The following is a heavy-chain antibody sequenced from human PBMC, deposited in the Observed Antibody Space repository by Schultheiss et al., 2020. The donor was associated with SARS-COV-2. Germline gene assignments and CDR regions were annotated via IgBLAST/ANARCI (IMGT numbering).Heavy chain of an antibody. Sequence: GSLRLSCAASGFTFSSYAMSWVRQAPGKGLEWVSAISGSGGSTYYADSVKGRFTISRDNSKNTLYLQMNSLRAEDTAIYYCAKEVNHYYYFAMDVWGQGTTVTVSS. V-gene: IGHV3-23*01. CDR1: GFTFSSYA. CDR2: ISGSGGST. CDR3: AKEVNHYYYFAMDV. J-gene: IGHJ6*02.